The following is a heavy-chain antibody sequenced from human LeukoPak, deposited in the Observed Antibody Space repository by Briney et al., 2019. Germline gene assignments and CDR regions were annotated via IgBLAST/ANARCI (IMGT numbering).Heavy chain of an antibody. CDR1: GGSISSGDYY. Sequence: SETLSLTCTVSGGSISSGDYYWSWIRQPPGKGLEWIGYIYYSGSTYYNPSLKSRVTISVDTSKNQFSLKLSSVTDADTAVYYCARVSLLGHYFDYWGQGTLVTVSS. CDR2: IYYSGST. CDR3: ARVSLLGHYFDY. J-gene: IGHJ4*02. V-gene: IGHV4-30-4*08.